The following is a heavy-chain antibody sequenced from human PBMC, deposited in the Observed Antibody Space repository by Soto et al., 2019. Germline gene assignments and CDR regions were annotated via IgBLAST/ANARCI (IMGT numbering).Heavy chain of an antibody. CDR2: ISNSGST. CDR3: ARLFIFQAEDGIRDL. Sequence: GKGLEWLGYISNSGSTNYNPSLKSRVYISVDTSRNQFSLKLTSVTAADTAVYYCARLFIFQAEDGIRDL. D-gene: IGHD3-3*01. V-gene: IGHV4-59*08. J-gene: IGHJ2*01.